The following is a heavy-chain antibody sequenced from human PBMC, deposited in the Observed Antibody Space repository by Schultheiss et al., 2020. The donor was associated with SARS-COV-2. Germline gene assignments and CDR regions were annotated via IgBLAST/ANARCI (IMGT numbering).Heavy chain of an antibody. V-gene: IGHV3-30*04. CDR3: ARDRSGSYGFDY. Sequence: GGSLRLSCAASGFTFSSYAMHWVRQAPRKGLEWVAVISYDGSNKYYADSVKGRFTISRDNSKNTLYLQMNSLRAEDTAVYYCARDRSGSYGFDYWGQGTLVTVSS. J-gene: IGHJ4*02. D-gene: IGHD3-16*01. CDR1: GFTFSSYA. CDR2: ISYDGSNK.